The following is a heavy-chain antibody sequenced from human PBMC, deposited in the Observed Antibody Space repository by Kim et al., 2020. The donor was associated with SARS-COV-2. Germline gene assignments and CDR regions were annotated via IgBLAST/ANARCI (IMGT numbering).Heavy chain of an antibody. CDR2: INPNSGGT. J-gene: IGHJ4*02. CDR3: ARDQVDSSSFNFDY. V-gene: IGHV1-2*02. CDR1: GYTFTGYY. Sequence: ASVKVSCKASGYTFTGYYMHWVRQAPGQGLEWMGWINPNSGGTNYAQKFQGRVTMTRDTSISTAYMELSRLRSDDTAVYYCARDQVDSSSFNFDYWGQGTLVTVPS. D-gene: IGHD6-13*01.